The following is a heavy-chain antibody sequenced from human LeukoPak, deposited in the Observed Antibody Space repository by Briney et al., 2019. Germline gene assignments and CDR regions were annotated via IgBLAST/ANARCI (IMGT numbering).Heavy chain of an antibody. CDR3: ARSLLGMSVVGYFDY. D-gene: IGHD2-2*01. Sequence: GGSLRLSCAASGFTFSSYAMHWVRQAPGKGLEYVSAISSNGGSTYYANSVKGRFTISRDNSKNTLYLQMGSLRAEDMAVYYCARSLLGMSVVGYFDYWGQGTLVTVSS. CDR1: GFTFSSYA. J-gene: IGHJ4*02. CDR2: ISSNGGST. V-gene: IGHV3-64*01.